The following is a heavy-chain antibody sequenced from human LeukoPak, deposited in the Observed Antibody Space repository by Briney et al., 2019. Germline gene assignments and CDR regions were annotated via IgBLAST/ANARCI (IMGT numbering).Heavy chain of an antibody. D-gene: IGHD2-21*01. CDR2: IDHTGKT. Sequence: SETLSLTCAVNGGSYSGYYWRWIRQSPGKVREWIGDIDHTGKTNYRPSLTSRVTISSATSNSQFSLQLTSVTDADTAVYYCAGVWVNFQHWGRGTLVTVSA. V-gene: IGHV4-34*01. CDR1: GGSYSGYY. CDR3: AGVWVNFQH. J-gene: IGHJ1*01.